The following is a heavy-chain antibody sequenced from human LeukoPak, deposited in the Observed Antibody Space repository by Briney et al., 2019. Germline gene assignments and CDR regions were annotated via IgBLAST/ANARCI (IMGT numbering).Heavy chain of an antibody. CDR1: GYTFTSYG. V-gene: IGHV1-18*01. CDR2: ISAYNGNT. J-gene: IGHJ6*02. CDR3: ARDLGGPPTYYYYYGMDV. D-gene: IGHD2-15*01. Sequence: ASVKVSCKASGYTFTSYGISWVRRAPGQGLEWMGWISAYNGNTNYAQKLQGRVTMTTDTSTSTAYMELRSLRSDDTAVYYCARDLGGPPTYYYYYGMDVWGQGTTVTVSS.